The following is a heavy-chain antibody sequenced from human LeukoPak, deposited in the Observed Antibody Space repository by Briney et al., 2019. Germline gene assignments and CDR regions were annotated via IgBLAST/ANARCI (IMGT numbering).Heavy chain of an antibody. Sequence: TGGSLRLSCAPSGFTFSSYWMSWVRQAPGKGQEWVANIKQAGSEKYYVDSVKGRFTISRDNAKNSLYLQMNSLRAEDTAVYYCARKAYGLDVWGKGTTVTVSS. V-gene: IGHV3-7*03. CDR2: IKQAGSEK. J-gene: IGHJ6*04. CDR1: GFTFSSYW. CDR3: ARKAYGLDV.